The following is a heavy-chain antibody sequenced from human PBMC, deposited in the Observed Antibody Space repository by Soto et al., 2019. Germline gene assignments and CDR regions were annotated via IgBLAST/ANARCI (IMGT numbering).Heavy chain of an antibody. Sequence: EVQLVESGGGLVQPGGSLRLSCAASGFTVSSTYMTWVRQAPGKGLEWVSVIYSGGATFYADSVKGRFTISRDNSKNTLYLQMNSLRAEDTAVYYCARVWYNLDEADYWGQGTVVTVSP. D-gene: IGHD1-20*01. J-gene: IGHJ4*02. V-gene: IGHV3-66*01. CDR2: IYSGGAT. CDR3: ARVWYNLDEADY. CDR1: GFTVSSTY.